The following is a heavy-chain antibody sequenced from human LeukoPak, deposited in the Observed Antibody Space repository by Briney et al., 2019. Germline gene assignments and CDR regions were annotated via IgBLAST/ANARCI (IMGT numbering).Heavy chain of an antibody. D-gene: IGHD3-10*01. V-gene: IGHV3-7*03. J-gene: IGHJ3*02. CDR3: ALGKDYGSGSNDAFDI. Sequence: GGSLRLSCAASGFTFSSYWMSWVRQAPGKGLEWVANIKQDGSEKSYLDSVKGRFTISRDNAKNSLYLQMNSLRAEDTVAYYCALGKDYGSGSNDAFDIWGQGTMVTVSS. CDR2: IKQDGSEK. CDR1: GFTFSSYW.